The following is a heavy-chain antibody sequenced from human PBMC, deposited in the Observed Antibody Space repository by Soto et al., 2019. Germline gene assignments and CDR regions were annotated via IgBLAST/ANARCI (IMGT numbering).Heavy chain of an antibody. CDR2: IYYSGST. CDR3: ARDLDSVYGMDV. CDR1: GGSVSSGSYY. J-gene: IGHJ6*02. D-gene: IGHD2-21*01. V-gene: IGHV4-61*01. Sequence: SETLSITCTVSGGSVSSGSYYWSWIRQPPGKGLEWIGYIYYSGSTNYNPSLKSRVTISVDTSKNQFSLKLSSVTAADTAVYYCARDLDSVYGMDVWGQGTTVTV.